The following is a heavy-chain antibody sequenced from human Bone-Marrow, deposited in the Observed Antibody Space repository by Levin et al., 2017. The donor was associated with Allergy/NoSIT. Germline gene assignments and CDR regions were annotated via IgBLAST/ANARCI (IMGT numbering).Heavy chain of an antibody. V-gene: IGHV3-11*01. Sequence: LSLTCAASGFTFSDYYMTWIRQAPGKGLEWVSYISSSGSTIFYADSVKGRFTISRDNAKNSLSLQMNSLRAEDTAVYYCARWTTSTTGWYFDLWGRGTPVSVSS. D-gene: IGHD4-17*01. J-gene: IGHJ2*01. CDR1: GFTFSDYY. CDR3: ARWTTSTTGWYFDL. CDR2: ISSSGSTI.